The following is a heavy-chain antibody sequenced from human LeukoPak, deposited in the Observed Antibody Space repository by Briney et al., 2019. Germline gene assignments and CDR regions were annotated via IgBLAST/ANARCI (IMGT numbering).Heavy chain of an antibody. J-gene: IGHJ4*02. CDR2: IYYSGST. D-gene: IGHD1-26*01. Sequence: SETLSLTCTVSGDSISSTNYYWGWIRQPPGKGLEWIGYIYYSGSTNYNPSLKSRVTISVDTSKNQFSLKLSSVTAADTAVYYCARGLGVGATRGLSGNFDYWGQGTLVTVSS. CDR3: ARGLGVGATRGLSGNFDY. V-gene: IGHV4-61*05. CDR1: GDSISSTNYY.